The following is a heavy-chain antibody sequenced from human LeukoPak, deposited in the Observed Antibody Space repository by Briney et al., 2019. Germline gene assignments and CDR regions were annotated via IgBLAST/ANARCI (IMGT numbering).Heavy chain of an antibody. D-gene: IGHD3-22*01. V-gene: IGHV1-8*03. CDR3: ARGKSDSSGYPDY. CDR2: MNPNSGNT. Sequence: ASVKVSCKASGYTFTSYDINWVRQATGQGLEWMAWMNPNSGNTGYAQKFQGRVTITRNTSISTAYMELSSLRSEDTAVYYCARGKSDSSGYPDYWGQGTLVTVSS. CDR1: GYTFTSYD. J-gene: IGHJ4*02.